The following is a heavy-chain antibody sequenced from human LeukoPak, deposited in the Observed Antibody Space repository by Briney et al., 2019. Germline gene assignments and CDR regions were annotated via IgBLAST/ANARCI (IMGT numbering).Heavy chain of an antibody. Sequence: SETLSLTCTVSGYSISSGYYWGWIRQPPGKGLEWIGSIYHSGRTFYNPSLKSRVTISVDTSKNQFSLKLSSVTAADTAVYYCARLGPLLGFDPWGQGTLVTVSS. CDR1: GYSISSGYY. J-gene: IGHJ5*02. CDR3: ARLGPLLGFDP. CDR2: IYHSGRT. V-gene: IGHV4-38-2*02. D-gene: IGHD2-8*02.